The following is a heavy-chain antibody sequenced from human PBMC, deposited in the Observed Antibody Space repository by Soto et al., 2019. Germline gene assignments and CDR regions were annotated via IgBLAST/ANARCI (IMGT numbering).Heavy chain of an antibody. CDR2: IKSKNDGGTT. CDR1: SVSNAW. D-gene: IGHD2-2*01. Sequence: SVSNAWMNWVRQAPGKGLEWVGRIKSKNDGGTTDYAAPVKGRFTISRDDSKNTLYLQMNSLKTEDTAVYYCTTDLGYCISTSCTDYYYYGMDVWGQGTTVTVSS. CDR3: TTDLGYCISTSCTDYYYYGMDV. V-gene: IGHV3-15*07. J-gene: IGHJ6*02.